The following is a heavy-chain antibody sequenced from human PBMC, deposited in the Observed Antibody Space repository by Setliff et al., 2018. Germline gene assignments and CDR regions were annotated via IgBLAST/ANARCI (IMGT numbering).Heavy chain of an antibody. D-gene: IGHD6-13*01. CDR3: ARGGIATGRGY. CDR1: GYTLRSYA. CDR2: INTNTGNP. V-gene: IGHV7-4-1*02. J-gene: IGHJ4*02. Sequence: ASVKVSCKASGYTLRSYAMNWVRQAPGQGLEWMGWINTNTGNPTYAQGFTGRFVFSLDTSVSTTYLQISSLKAEDTAVYYCARGGIATGRGYWGQGTLVTVSS.